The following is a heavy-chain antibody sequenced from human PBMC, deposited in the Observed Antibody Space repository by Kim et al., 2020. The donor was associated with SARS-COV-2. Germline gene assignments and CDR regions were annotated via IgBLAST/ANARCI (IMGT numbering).Heavy chain of an antibody. Sequence: GGSLRLSCAASGFSFDDYTMHWVRQAPGKGLEWVSLISWDGGSTYYADSVKGRFTISRDNSKNSLYLQMKSLRTEDTALYYCAKAGYSGEYFDYWGQGTLVTVS. J-gene: IGHJ4*02. CDR1: GFSFDDYT. CDR2: ISWDGGST. D-gene: IGHD5-12*01. V-gene: IGHV3-43*01. CDR3: AKAGYSGEYFDY.